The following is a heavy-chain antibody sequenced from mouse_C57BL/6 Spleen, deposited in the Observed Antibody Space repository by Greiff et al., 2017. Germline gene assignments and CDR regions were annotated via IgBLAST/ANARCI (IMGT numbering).Heavy chain of an antibody. J-gene: IGHJ3*01. V-gene: IGHV1-53*01. CDR1: GYTFTSYW. CDR3: ARLWEGGFAY. Sequence: QVQLQQPGTELVQPGASVKLSCKASGYTFTSYWMHWVKQRPGQGLEWIGNINPSNGGTSYNEKFKCKATLTVDKSSSTAYMQLSSLTSEDSAVYDCARLWEGGFAYWGQGTLVTVSA. D-gene: IGHD1-1*02. CDR2: INPSNGGT.